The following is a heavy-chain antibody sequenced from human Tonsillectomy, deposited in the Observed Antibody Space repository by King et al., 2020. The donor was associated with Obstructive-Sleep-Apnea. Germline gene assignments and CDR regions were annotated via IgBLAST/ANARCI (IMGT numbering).Heavy chain of an antibody. Sequence: QLVQSGAEVKKPGDSLKLSCKGSGLRSYTDWIAWVRQMPGRGLEWMGIIFLGNSDTRYSPSFEGQVTFSVDMSINTAYLQWDSLKASDTAMYFCAKTSFAARPMDVWGQGTPVTVSS. V-gene: IGHV5-51*01. J-gene: IGHJ6*02. CDR1: GLRSYTDW. CDR2: IFLGNSDT. CDR3: AKTSFAARPMDV. D-gene: IGHD6-6*01.